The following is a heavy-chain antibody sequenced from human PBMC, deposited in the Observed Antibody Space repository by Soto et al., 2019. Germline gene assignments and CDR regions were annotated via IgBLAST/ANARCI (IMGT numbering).Heavy chain of an antibody. CDR3: AREKEFDWSLSGGPVWFDP. D-gene: IGHD3-9*01. V-gene: IGHV3-21*01. CDR2: ISSSSSYI. Sequence: NPGGSLRLSCAASGFTFSSYSMNWVRQAPGKGLEWVSSISSSSSYIYYADSVKGRFTISRDNAKNSLYLQMNSLRAEDTAVYYCAREKEFDWSLSGGPVWFDPWGQGTLVTVSS. CDR1: GFTFSSYS. J-gene: IGHJ5*02.